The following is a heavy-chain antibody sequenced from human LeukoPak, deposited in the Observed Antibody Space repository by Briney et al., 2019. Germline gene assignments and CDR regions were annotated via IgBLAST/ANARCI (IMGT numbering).Heavy chain of an antibody. CDR3: ARWEDCGGDCYSYYGMDV. CDR1: GYTFTSYG. CDR2: ISAYNGNT. V-gene: IGHV1-18*01. J-gene: IGHJ6*02. Sequence: ASVTVSFKASGYTFTSYGIRWVRQAPGQGLEWMGWISAYNGNTNYAQKLQGRVTITTDTSTSTAYMELRSLRSDDTAVYYCARWEDCGGDCYSYYGMDVWGQGTTVTVSS. D-gene: IGHD2-21*02.